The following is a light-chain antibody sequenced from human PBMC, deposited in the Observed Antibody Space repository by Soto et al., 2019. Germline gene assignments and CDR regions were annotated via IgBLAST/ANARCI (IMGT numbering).Light chain of an antibody. CDR1: QCVSSN. V-gene: IGKV3-20*01. Sequence: EIVLTQSPATLYLSQGERAILSCRASQCVSSNLAWYQQKPGQTPRLLIYGASSRATGIPDSFSGSGSGTDFTLTISRLEPEDFAVYYCQQYGSSTATFGQGTKVDIK. J-gene: IGKJ1*01. CDR3: QQYGSSTAT. CDR2: GAS.